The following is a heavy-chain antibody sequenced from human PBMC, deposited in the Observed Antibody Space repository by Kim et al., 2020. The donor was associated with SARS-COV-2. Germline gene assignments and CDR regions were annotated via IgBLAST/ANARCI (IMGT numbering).Heavy chain of an antibody. CDR1: GYTFTGYY. J-gene: IGHJ5*02. D-gene: IGHD1-1*01. CDR3: ARGRDNWNDKGQVGWFDP. Sequence: ASVKVSCKASGYTFTGYYMHWVRQAPGQGLEWMGWINPNSGGTNYAQKFQGRVTMTRDTSISTAYMELSRLRSDDTAVYYCARGRDNWNDKGQVGWFDPWGQGTLVTVSS. CDR2: INPNSGGT. V-gene: IGHV1-2*02.